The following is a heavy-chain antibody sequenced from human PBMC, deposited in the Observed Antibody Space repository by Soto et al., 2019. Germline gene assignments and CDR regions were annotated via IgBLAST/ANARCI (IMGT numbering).Heavy chain of an antibody. CDR2: ISWNSGNI. Sequence: GGSLRLSCAASGFTFDDYAMHWVRQAPGKGLEWVSGISWNSGNIDYADSVKGRFTISRDNAKNSLYLQMNSLRAEDTALYYCAKDMSGGYYYGMDVWGQGTTVTVSS. V-gene: IGHV3-9*01. CDR1: GFTFDDYA. CDR3: AKDMSGGYYYGMDV. J-gene: IGHJ6*02.